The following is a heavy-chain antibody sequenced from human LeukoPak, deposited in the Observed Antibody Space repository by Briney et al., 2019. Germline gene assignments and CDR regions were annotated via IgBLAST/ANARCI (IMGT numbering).Heavy chain of an antibody. Sequence: GGSLRLSCEGSGFTFSDYWMGLVRQAPGKGLEWVANIIKDGSDKYYVDSVKGRFSISRDNAKNSVYLQMSGLRVEDTAVYYCTRELWPADYWGQGILVTVSS. D-gene: IGHD3-16*01. CDR3: TRELWPADY. V-gene: IGHV3-7*01. J-gene: IGHJ4*02. CDR2: IIKDGSDK. CDR1: GFTFSDYW.